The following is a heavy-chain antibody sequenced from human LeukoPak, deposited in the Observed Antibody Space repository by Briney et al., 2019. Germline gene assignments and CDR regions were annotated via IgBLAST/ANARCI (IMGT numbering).Heavy chain of an antibody. D-gene: IGHD3-3*01. CDR3: ARDGVDTMDFDY. CDR1: GGTFSSYA. J-gene: IGHJ4*02. V-gene: IGHV1-69*04. CDR2: IIPILGIA. Sequence: SVKVSCKASGGTFSSYAISWVRQAPGQGLGWMGRIIPILGIANYAQKFQGRVTITADKSTSTAYMELSSLRSEDTAVYYCARDGVDTMDFDYWGQGTLVTVSS.